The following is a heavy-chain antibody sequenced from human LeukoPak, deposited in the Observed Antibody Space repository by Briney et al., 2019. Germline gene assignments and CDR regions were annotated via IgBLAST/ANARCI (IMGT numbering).Heavy chain of an antibody. CDR2: IYYSGST. V-gene: IGHV4-39*01. CDR3: ARQLGYCSSTSCYADKVDY. Sequence: KASETLSLTCTVSGGSISSKSYYWGWIRQPPGKGLEWIVSIYYSGSTYHNPSLKSRVTISVDTSKNQFSLKLSSVTAADTAVYYCARQLGYCSSTSCYADKVDYWGQGTLVTVSS. D-gene: IGHD2-2*01. J-gene: IGHJ4*02. CDR1: GGSISSKSYY.